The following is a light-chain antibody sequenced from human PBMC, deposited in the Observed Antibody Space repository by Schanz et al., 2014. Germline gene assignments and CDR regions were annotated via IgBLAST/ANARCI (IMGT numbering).Light chain of an antibody. V-gene: IGLV2-11*01. J-gene: IGLJ2*01. CDR3: CSYAGSYTLV. CDR1: SSDIGGYNY. Sequence: QSALTQPRSVSGSPGQSVTISCSGTSSDIGGYNYVSWYQQYPGKGPKLVIYDVIKRPSGVPDRFSGSKSGNTASLTISGLQAEDEADYYCCSYAGSYTLVFGGGTKLTVL. CDR2: DVI.